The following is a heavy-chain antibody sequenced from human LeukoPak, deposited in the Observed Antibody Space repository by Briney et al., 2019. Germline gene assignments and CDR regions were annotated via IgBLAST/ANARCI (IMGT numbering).Heavy chain of an antibody. D-gene: IGHD3-22*01. CDR2: IIPIFGTA. J-gene: IGHJ4*02. CDR3: ASPPYYYDSSGYSTEYYFGY. CDR1: GGTFSSYA. V-gene: IGHV1-69*13. Sequence: ASVKVSCKASGGTFSSYAISWVRQAPGQGLEWMGGIIPIFGTANYAQKFQGRVTITADESTSTAYMELSSLRSEDTAVYYCASPPYYYDSSGYSTEYYFGYWGQGTLVTVSS.